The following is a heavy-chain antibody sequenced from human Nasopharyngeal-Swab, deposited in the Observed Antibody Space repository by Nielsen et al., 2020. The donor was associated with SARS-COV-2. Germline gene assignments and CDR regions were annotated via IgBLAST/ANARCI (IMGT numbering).Heavy chain of an antibody. D-gene: IGHD1-14*01. CDR1: GFTFSTYW. J-gene: IGHJ3*02. CDR3: ARDPEYSALDI. V-gene: IGHV3-7*01. CDR2: IRQDESEK. Sequence: GESLKISCEASGFTFSTYWMSWVRQAPGKGLEWVANIRQDESEKYYVDSVKGRFTISRDNAENSLYLQMDSLRADDTAVYYCARDPEYSALDIWGQGTMVTVSS.